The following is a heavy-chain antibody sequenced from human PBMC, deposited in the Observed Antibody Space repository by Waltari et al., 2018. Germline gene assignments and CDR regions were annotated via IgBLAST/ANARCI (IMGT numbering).Heavy chain of an antibody. CDR3: ARFPRRNLYSNGYYYYGMDV. D-gene: IGHD4-4*01. V-gene: IGHV4-34*01. Sequence: QVQLQQWGAGLLKPSETLSLTCAVYGGSFSGYYWSWIRQPPGKGLEWIGEINPSGSTNYNPSLKSRVTISVDTSKNQFSLKLSSVTAADTAVYYCARFPRRNLYSNGYYYYGMDVWGQGTTVTVSS. J-gene: IGHJ6*02. CDR1: GGSFSGYY. CDR2: INPSGST.